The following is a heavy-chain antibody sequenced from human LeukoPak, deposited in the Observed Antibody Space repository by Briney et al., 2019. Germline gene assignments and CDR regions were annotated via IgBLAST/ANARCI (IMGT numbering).Heavy chain of an antibody. CDR3: AKPYSGTILTGWFDP. Sequence: GGSLRLSCAASGFTFSSYAMTWVRQAPGKGLEWVSIINGSGGSTSYADSVKGRFTISRDNSKNTLYLQMNSLRAEDTALYYCAKPYSGTILTGWFDPWGQGTLVTVSS. D-gene: IGHD3-9*01. J-gene: IGHJ5*02. V-gene: IGHV3-23*01. CDR1: GFTFSSYA. CDR2: INGSGGST.